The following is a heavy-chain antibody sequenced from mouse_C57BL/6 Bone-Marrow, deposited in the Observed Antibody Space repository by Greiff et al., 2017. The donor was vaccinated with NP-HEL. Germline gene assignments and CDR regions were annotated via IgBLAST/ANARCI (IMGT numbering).Heavy chain of an antibody. CDR3: ARRCYGAWFAY. CDR1: GFTFSSYG. V-gene: IGHV5-6*02. CDR2: ISSGGSYT. D-gene: IGHD1-1*01. J-gene: IGHJ3*01. Sequence: EVKLVESGGDLVKPGGSLKLSCAASGFTFSSYGMSWVRQTPDKRLEWVATISSGGSYTYYPDSVKGRFTISRDNAKNTLYLQMSSLKSEDTAMYYCARRCYGAWFAYWGQGTLVTVSA.